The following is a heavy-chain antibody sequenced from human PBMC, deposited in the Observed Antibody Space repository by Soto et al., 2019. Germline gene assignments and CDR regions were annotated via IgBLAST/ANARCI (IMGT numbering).Heavy chain of an antibody. CDR3: ARGGGSVLRFLEWLSPQIWFDP. D-gene: IGHD3-3*01. V-gene: IGHV4-34*01. CDR2: INHSGST. Sequence: SSETLSLTCAVYGGSFSGDYWSWIRQPPGKGLEWIGEINHSGSTNYNPSLKSRVTISVDTSKNQFSLKLSSVTAADTAVYYCARGGGSVLRFLEWLSPQIWFDPWGQGTLVTVSS. J-gene: IGHJ5*02. CDR1: GGSFSGDY.